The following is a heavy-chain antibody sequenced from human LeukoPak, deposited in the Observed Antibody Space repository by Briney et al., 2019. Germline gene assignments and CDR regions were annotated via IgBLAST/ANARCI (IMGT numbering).Heavy chain of an antibody. Sequence: PSETLSLTCTTSGVSISRFYWSWVRQPPGRGLEWIGNFYSGVPTYFNPSLKSRVIISVDTSKNQFSLNLTSVTAADTAMYYCVQTIGWPGFDYWGQGILVTVSS. CDR2: FYSGVPT. J-gene: IGHJ4*02. CDR1: GVSISRFY. CDR3: VQTIGWPGFDY. D-gene: IGHD6-19*01. V-gene: IGHV4-4*09.